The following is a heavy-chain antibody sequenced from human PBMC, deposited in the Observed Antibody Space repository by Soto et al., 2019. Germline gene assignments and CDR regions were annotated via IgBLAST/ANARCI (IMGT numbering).Heavy chain of an antibody. CDR2: ISSSGSTI. J-gene: IGHJ5*02. D-gene: IGHD1-1*01. V-gene: IGHV3-11*01. CDR3: ARDGTTYFNP. Sequence: GSLSLSFAASGFTFSDYYMSWIRQAPGKGLEWVSYISSSGSTIYYTDSVKGRFTISRDNAKNSLYLQMNSLRAEDTAAYYCARDGTTYFNPWGQGTLVTVSS. CDR1: GFTFSDYY.